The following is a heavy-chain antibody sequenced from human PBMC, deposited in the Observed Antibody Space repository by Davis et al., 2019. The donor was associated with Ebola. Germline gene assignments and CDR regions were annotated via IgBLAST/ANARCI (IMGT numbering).Heavy chain of an antibody. CDR1: GFIFSSYG. V-gene: IGHV3-33*01. CDR3: ARDSMVDGFYLDY. J-gene: IGHJ4*02. D-gene: IGHD3-10*01. Sequence: GESLKISCSASGFIFSSYGMHWVRQVPGKGLEWVAFIWYDGINQYYGDSVKGRMTISRDNSKNTLYLQLNSLRAEDTAVYYCARDSMVDGFYLDYWGQGTVVTVSS. CDR2: IWYDGINQ.